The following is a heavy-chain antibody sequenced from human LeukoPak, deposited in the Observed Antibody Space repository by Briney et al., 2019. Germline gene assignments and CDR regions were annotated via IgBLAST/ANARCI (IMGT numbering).Heavy chain of an antibody. CDR3: ARGPFMVVVPAANNWFDP. Sequence: PSETLSLTCAVYGGSFSGYYWSWIRQPPGKGLEWIGEINHSGSTNYNPSLKSRVTISVDTSKNQSSLKLSSVTAADTAVYYCARGPFMVVVPAANNWFDPWGQGTLVTVSS. D-gene: IGHD2-2*01. CDR1: GGSFSGYY. J-gene: IGHJ5*02. CDR2: INHSGST. V-gene: IGHV4-34*01.